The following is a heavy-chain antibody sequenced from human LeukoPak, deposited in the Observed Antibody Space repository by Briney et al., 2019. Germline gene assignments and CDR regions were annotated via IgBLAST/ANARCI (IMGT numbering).Heavy chain of an antibody. CDR1: GFSFSTYW. V-gene: IGHV3-74*01. J-gene: IGHJ4*02. CDR2: ITPDGSST. CDR3: SSQISRGGN. D-gene: IGHD3-16*01. Sequence: GGSLRLSCAASGFSFSTYWMHWVCQVPGKGPEWVSHITPDGSSTNYADSVKGRFTISRDNAKNTLYLQMNSLRAEDTAVYYCSSQISRGGNWGQGTLVTVSS.